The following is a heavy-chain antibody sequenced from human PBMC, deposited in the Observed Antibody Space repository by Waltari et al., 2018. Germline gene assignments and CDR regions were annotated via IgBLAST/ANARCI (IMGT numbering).Heavy chain of an antibody. V-gene: IGHV3-23*01. CDR3: AKDYMLGSSWYRFDP. J-gene: IGHJ5*02. CDR2: ISGSGGST. Sequence: EVQLLESGGGLVQPGGSLRLSCAASGFTFSSYAMSWVSQAPGKGLEWVSAISGSGGSTYYADSVKGRFTISRDNSKNTLYLQMNSLRAEDTAVYYCAKDYMLGSSWYRFDPWGQGTLVTVSS. CDR1: GFTFSSYA. D-gene: IGHD6-13*01.